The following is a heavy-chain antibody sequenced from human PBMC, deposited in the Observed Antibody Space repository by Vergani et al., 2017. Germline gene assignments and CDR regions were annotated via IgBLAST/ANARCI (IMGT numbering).Heavy chain of an antibody. CDR3: AIDPADGSEDY. CDR2: IIPILGIA. V-gene: IGHV1-69*08. J-gene: IGHJ4*02. D-gene: IGHD5-24*01. CDR1: GGTFSSYT. Sequence: QVQLVQSGAEVKKPGSSVKVSCKASGGTFSSYTISWVRPAPGQGLEWMGRIIPILGIANYAQKFQGRVPVTADKSTSTAYMELSSRRSEDTAVYYCAIDPADGSEDYWVQGTVVTVSS.